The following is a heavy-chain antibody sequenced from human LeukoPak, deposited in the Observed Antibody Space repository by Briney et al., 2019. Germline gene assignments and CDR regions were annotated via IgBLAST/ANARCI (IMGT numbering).Heavy chain of an antibody. CDR2: IYTSGST. J-gene: IGHJ4*02. CDR1: GGSISSYY. V-gene: IGHV4-4*07. CDR3: ARGRITMVRGVIAYFDY. D-gene: IGHD3-10*01. Sequence: SETLSLTCTVSGGSISSYYWSWIRQPAGKGLEWIGRIYTSGSTNYNPSLKSRVTMSVDTSKNQFSLKLSSVTVADTAVYYCARGRITMVRGVIAYFDYWGQGTLVTVSS.